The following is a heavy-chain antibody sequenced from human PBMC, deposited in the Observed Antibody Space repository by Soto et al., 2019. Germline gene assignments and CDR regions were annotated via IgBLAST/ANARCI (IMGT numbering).Heavy chain of an antibody. Sequence: SETLSLTCTVSGGSLSSYYWTWIRQSPGKGLEWIGYVYFSGNTNYNPSPKSRVTISIDTSKNQFSLRLASVTAADTAFYYCGSVRPSGYVLSWGQGTLVTVS. J-gene: IGHJ5*02. CDR1: GGSLSSYY. V-gene: IGHV4-59*01. CDR3: GSVRPSGYVLS. CDR2: VYFSGNT. D-gene: IGHD6-25*01.